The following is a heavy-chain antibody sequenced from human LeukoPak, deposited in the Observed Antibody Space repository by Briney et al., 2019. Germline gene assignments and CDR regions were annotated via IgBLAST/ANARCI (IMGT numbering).Heavy chain of an antibody. CDR2: ISSSSGYI. CDR1: GFTFSSYS. Sequence: PGGSLRLSCAASGFTFSSYSMNWVRQAPGKGLEWVSSISSSSGYIYYADSVKGRFTISRDNAKNSLYLQINSLRDEDTAVYYCARTAYSSSNDYWGQGTLVTVSS. CDR3: ARTAYSSSNDY. D-gene: IGHD6-6*01. V-gene: IGHV3-21*01. J-gene: IGHJ4*02.